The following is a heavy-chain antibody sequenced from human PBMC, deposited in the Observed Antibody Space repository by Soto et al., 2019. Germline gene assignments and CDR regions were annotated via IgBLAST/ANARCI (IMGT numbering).Heavy chain of an antibody. V-gene: IGHV4-59*01. CDR1: GGSISSYY. J-gene: IGHJ5*02. D-gene: IGHD6-19*01. CDR2: IYYSGST. CDR3: ARGTEMYSSGWYWWFDP. Sequence: QVQLQESGPGLVKPSETLSLTCTVSGGSISSYYWSWIRQPPGKGLEWIGYIYYSGSTNYNPSLKSRVTISVDTSKNQFSLKLSSVTAADTAVYYCARGTEMYSSGWYWWFDPWGQGTLVTVSS.